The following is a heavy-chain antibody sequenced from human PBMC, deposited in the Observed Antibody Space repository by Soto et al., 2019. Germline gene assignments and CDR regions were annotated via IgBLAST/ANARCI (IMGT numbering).Heavy chain of an antibody. J-gene: IGHJ4*02. V-gene: IGHV4-34*01. CDR2: INHSGST. D-gene: IGHD3-10*01. Sequence: PSETLSLTCAVYGGSFSGYYWSWIRQPPGKGLEWIGEINHSGSTNYNPSLKSRVTISVDTSKNQFSLKLSSVTAADTAVYYCARGNYGSGSRTREKADYWGQGTLVTVSS. CDR3: ARGNYGSGSRTREKADY. CDR1: GGSFSGYY.